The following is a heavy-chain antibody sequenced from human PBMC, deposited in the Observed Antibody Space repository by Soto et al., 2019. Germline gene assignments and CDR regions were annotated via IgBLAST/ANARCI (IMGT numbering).Heavy chain of an antibody. J-gene: IGHJ4*02. CDR1: GGSISSSSYY. Sequence: SETLSLNCTVSGGSISSSSYYWGWIRQPPGKGLEWIGSIYYSWSTYYNPSLKSRVTISVDTSKNQFSLKLSSVTAADTAVYYCARTYGSGSYFLAPVAYWGQGTLVTVSS. CDR3: ARTYGSGSYFLAPVAY. D-gene: IGHD3-10*01. V-gene: IGHV4-39*01. CDR2: IYYSWST.